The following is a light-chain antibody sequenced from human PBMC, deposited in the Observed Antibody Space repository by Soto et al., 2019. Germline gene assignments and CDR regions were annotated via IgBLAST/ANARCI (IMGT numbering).Light chain of an antibody. CDR3: SSYSISTAYL. CDR2: EVS. V-gene: IGLV2-14*01. J-gene: IGLJ1*01. Sequence: QYVVTKPSSLSVSPGQSIAISCTGTISDVGGYDYVSWYQLHPGKAPKLMVFEVSNRPSGVAYRFSGSKSGNTASLTISGLQAEDEADYFCSSYSISTAYLFGTGTKVNVL. CDR1: ISDVGGYDY.